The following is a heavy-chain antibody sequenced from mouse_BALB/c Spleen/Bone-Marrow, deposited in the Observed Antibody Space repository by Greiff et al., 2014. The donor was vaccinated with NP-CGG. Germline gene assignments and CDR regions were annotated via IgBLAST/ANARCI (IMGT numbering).Heavy chain of an antibody. D-gene: IGHD1-1*02. J-gene: IGHJ4*01. CDR1: GFIFSDYY. CDR2: ISDGSSYT. V-gene: IGHV5-4*02. Sequence: VQLKQSGGGLVKPGGSLKLSCTASGFIFSDYYMYWVRQTPEKRLEWVAAISDGSSYTYYPDSVKGRFTISRDNAKNNLYLQMSSLKSEDTAMYYCARSGEKYGAMDYWGQGTSVTVSS. CDR3: ARSGEKYGAMDY.